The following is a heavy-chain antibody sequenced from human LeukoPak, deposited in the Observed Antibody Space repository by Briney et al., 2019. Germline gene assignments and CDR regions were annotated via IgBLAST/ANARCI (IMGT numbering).Heavy chain of an antibody. CDR1: GYTFTSYG. J-gene: IGHJ5*02. CDR3: ARMTDWNYGGNWFDP. Sequence: GASVKVSCKASGYTFTSYGISRVRQAPGQGLEWMGWISAYNGNTNYAQKLQGRVTMTTDTSTSTAYMELRSLRSDDTAVYYCARMTDWNYGGNWFDPWGQGTLVTVSS. D-gene: IGHD1-7*01. CDR2: ISAYNGNT. V-gene: IGHV1-18*01.